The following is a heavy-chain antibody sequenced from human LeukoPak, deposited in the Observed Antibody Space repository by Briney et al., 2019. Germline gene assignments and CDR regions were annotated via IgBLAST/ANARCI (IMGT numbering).Heavy chain of an antibody. CDR2: ISGSGGST. D-gene: IGHD5-24*01. Sequence: GGSLRLSCAASGFTFSSHTMSWVRQAPGKGLEWVSAISGSGGSTYYADSVKGRFTISRDNSKNTLYLQMNSLRAEDTAVYYCAKRGMTTIKEGFDYWGQGILVTVSP. CDR1: GFTFSSHT. CDR3: AKRGMTTIKEGFDY. J-gene: IGHJ4*02. V-gene: IGHV3-23*01.